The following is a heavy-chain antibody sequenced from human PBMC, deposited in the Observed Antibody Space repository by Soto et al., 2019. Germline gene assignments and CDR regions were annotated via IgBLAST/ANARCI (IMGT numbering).Heavy chain of an antibody. J-gene: IGHJ3*02. V-gene: IGHV1-69*06. Sequence: GASVKVSCKASGGTFSSYAISWVRQAPGQGLEWMGGMIPIFGTANYAQKLQGGVTITADKYXSTAYMELSSLRSEDTAVYYCATRDQYRIVVVPAAIWRGADALDIWAQGTMVPVSS. CDR2: MIPIFGTA. D-gene: IGHD2-2*02. CDR3: ATRDQYRIVVVPAAIWRGADALDI. CDR1: GGTFSSYA.